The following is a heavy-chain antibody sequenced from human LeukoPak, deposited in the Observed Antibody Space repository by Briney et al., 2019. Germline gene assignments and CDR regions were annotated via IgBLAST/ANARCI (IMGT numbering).Heavy chain of an antibody. J-gene: IGHJ4*02. CDR1: GDSISGSSYY. Sequence: KPSETLSLTCTVSGDSISGSSYYWGWIRQLPGKGLEWIGSVHYNGNTYYKPSLESRATVSLDTSKNQFSLKLRSVTAADTALYYCTKDFGRHRTDCWGQGTLVTVSS. CDR3: TKDFGRHRTDC. CDR2: VHYNGNT. D-gene: IGHD2-15*01. V-gene: IGHV4-39*01.